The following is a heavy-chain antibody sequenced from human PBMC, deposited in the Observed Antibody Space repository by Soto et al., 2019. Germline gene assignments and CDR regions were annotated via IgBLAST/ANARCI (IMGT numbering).Heavy chain of an antibody. Sequence: EVKLVESGGRLVQPGGSLRLSCAASGFTVRDDYMTRVRQAPGKGLEWVSLLYSGGSTIYADSVKGRVTISRDSSKNTLYLQMNSLRVEDTAVYYCARATVGASDFGFDSWGQGTLVTVSS. V-gene: IGHV3-53*01. CDR1: GFTVRDDY. CDR3: ARATVGASDFGFDS. CDR2: LYSGGST. D-gene: IGHD1-26*01. J-gene: IGHJ4*02.